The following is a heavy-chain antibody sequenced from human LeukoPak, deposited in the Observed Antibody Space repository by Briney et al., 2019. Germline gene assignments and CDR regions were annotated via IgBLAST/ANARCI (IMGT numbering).Heavy chain of an antibody. D-gene: IGHD3-10*01. CDR3: ARKGRLPLDRGDDAFDI. J-gene: IGHJ3*02. CDR2: YSPHNGNT. V-gene: IGHV1-18*01. Sequence: ASVKVSCKASGYSFSTYGVSWVRQAPGQGLEWMAWYSPHNGNTKYAQKLQGRVTMTTDTSTSTAYMELRSLRSDDTAVYYCARKGRLPLDRGDDAFDIWGQGTMVTVSS. CDR1: GYSFSTYG.